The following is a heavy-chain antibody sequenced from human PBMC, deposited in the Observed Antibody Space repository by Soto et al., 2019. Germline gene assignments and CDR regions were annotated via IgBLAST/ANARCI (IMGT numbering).Heavy chain of an antibody. V-gene: IGHV4-28*01. CDR2: TKSTGST. CDR1: GHSMSGDVW. Sequence: QVQLRESGPGLVKPSDTLSLTCVVSGHSMSGDVWWGWIRQPPGRGLEWIGYTKSTGSTYFNPSLAGRVSMSVDTSRNQLVLKLSAVPAEDTAVYYCARKIGGNAPFDDWGQGTLVTVSA. D-gene: IGHD2-15*01. J-gene: IGHJ4*02. CDR3: ARKIGGNAPFDD.